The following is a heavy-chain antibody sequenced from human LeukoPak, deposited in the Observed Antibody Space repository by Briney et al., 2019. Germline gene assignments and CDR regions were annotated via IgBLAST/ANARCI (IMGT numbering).Heavy chain of an antibody. V-gene: IGHV3-23*01. CDR2: IGGGGYST. J-gene: IGHJ6*02. CDR1: GFTFSSYV. CDR3: AKGSVSMAGTPGDV. D-gene: IGHD6-19*01. Sequence: GGSLRLSCAASGFTFSSYVMNWVRQAPGKGLEWVSTIGGGGYSTYYADSVKGRFTISRDNSKNTLFLQMNSLKAEDTAIYYCAKGSVSMAGTPGDVWGQGTTVTVSS.